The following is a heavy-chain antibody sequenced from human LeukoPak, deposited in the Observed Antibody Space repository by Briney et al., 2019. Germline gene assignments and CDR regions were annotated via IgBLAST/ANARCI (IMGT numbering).Heavy chain of an antibody. J-gene: IGHJ6*02. V-gene: IGHV4-39*01. D-gene: IGHD1-1*01. CDR3: ARHVVFWNDDYYYYYGMDV. Sequence: PSETLSLTCTVSGGSISSSSYYWGWIRQPPGKGLEWIGSIYYSGSTYYNPSLKSRVTISVDTSKNQFSLKLSSVTAADTAVYDCARHVVFWNDDYYYYYGMDVWGQGTTVTVSS. CDR1: GGSISSSSYY. CDR2: IYYSGST.